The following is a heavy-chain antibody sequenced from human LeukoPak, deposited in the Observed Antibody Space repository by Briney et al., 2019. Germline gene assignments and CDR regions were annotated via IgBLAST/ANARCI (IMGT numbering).Heavy chain of an antibody. V-gene: IGHV3-9*01. Sequence: GGSLRLSCVASGFPFSSYWMTWVRQAPGKGLEWVSGISWNSGSIGYADSVEGRFTISRDNAKNSLYLQMNSLRAEDTALYYCAKADDYGDYDNWYFDLWGRGTLVTVSS. CDR1: GFPFSSYW. D-gene: IGHD4-17*01. CDR2: ISWNSGSI. J-gene: IGHJ2*01. CDR3: AKADDYGDYDNWYFDL.